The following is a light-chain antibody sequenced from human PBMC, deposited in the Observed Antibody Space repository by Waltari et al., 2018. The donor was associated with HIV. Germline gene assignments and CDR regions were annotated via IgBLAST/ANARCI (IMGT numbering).Light chain of an antibody. Sequence: QSALTQPASVSGSPGQSITISCTGTTTEVGGDNYVSWYQQHPGKAPKLLIYEVTNRPSGVSNRFSGSKSDSTASLTISVLQAEDEAEYYCSSSATATTHVLFGAGTKVTVL. CDR1: TTEVGGDNY. CDR2: EVT. J-gene: IGLJ1*01. V-gene: IGLV2-14*03. CDR3: SSSATATTHVL.